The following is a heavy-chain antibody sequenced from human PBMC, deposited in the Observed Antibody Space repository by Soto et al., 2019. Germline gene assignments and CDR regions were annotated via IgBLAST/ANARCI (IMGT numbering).Heavy chain of an antibody. Sequence: SETLSLTCTVSGCSISSGDYYWSWIRQPPGKGLEWIGYIYYSGSTYYNPSLKSRVTISVDTSKNQFSLKLSSVTAADTAVYYCARQTYYGSGSYYRWFDPWGQGTLVTVSS. CDR1: GCSISSGDYY. D-gene: IGHD3-10*01. J-gene: IGHJ5*02. CDR2: IYYSGST. CDR3: ARQTYYGSGSYYRWFDP. V-gene: IGHV4-30-4*01.